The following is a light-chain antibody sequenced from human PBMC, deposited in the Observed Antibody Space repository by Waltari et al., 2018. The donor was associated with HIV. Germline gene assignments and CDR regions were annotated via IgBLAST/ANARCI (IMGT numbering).Light chain of an antibody. CDR3: QQYNNWPPMYT. CDR1: QSVSSN. J-gene: IGKJ2*01. V-gene: IGKV3-15*01. Sequence: EIVMTQSPAPLFVSPGERATLSRRASQSVSSNLAWYQQKPGQAPRLLIYGASTRATGIPARFSGSGSGTEFTLTISSLQSEDFAVYYCQQYNNWPPMYTFGQGTKLEIK. CDR2: GAS.